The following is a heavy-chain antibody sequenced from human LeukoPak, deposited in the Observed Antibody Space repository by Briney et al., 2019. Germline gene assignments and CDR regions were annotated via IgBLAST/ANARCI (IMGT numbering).Heavy chain of an antibody. CDR3: EKVGGLGSYYTSYFDY. D-gene: IGHD3-10*01. CDR1: GFTFDDFA. Sequence: GGSLRLSCAASGFTFDDFAMFWVRQAPEKGLEGVSGISWNGDTIAYADSVKGRFTISRDSARESVYLQMNSLTAEDTDLYYCEKVGGLGSYYTSYFDYWGQGTLVTVSS. V-gene: IGHV3-9*01. CDR2: ISWNGDTI. J-gene: IGHJ4*02.